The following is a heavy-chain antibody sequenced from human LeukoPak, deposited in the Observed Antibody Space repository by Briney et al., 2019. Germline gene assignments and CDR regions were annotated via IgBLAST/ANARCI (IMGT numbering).Heavy chain of an antibody. V-gene: IGHV3-21*01. CDR1: GFTFSSYS. Sequence: PGGSLRLSCAASGFTFSSYSMNWVRQAPGKGLEWVSSISSSSSYIYYADSVKGRFTISRDNAKNSLYLQMNSLRAEDTAVYYCAKGAAMVRGVIITEAFDYWGQGTLVTVSS. J-gene: IGHJ4*02. D-gene: IGHD3-10*01. CDR2: ISSSSSYI. CDR3: AKGAAMVRGVIITEAFDY.